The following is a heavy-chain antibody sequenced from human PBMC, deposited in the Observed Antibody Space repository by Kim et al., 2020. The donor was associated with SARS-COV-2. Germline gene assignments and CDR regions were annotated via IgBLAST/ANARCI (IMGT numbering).Heavy chain of an antibody. CDR1: GFTFSSYG. J-gene: IGHJ3*02. CDR2: ISYDGSNK. Sequence: GGSLRLSCAASGFTFSSYGMHWVRQAPGKGLEWVSVISYDGSNKYYADSVKGRFTISRDNSKNTLYLQMNSLRAEDTAVYYCAKDLGDGGNSVDAFDIWG. CDR3: AKDLGDGGNSVDAFDI. V-gene: IGHV3-30*18. D-gene: IGHD2-21*02.